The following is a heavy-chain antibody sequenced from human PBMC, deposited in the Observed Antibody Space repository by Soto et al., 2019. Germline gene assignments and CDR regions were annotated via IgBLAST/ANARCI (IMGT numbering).Heavy chain of an antibody. CDR1: GGSFSGYY. Sequence: PSETLSLTCAVYGGSFSGYYWSWIRQPPGKGLEWIGEINHSGSTNYNPSLKSRVTISVDTSKNQFSLKLSSVTAADTAVYYCARGLPFHVDTAMVYDYSGQGTLVTVSS. CDR2: INHSGST. V-gene: IGHV4-34*01. J-gene: IGHJ4*02. D-gene: IGHD5-18*01. CDR3: ARGLPFHVDTAMVYDY.